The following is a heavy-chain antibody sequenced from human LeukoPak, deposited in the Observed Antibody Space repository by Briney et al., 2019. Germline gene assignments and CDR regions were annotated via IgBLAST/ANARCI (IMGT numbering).Heavy chain of an antibody. CDR3: VRDWRAYFGGY. CDR2: INSDGSST. CDR1: GFTFSSYW. J-gene: IGHJ4*02. D-gene: IGHD3-16*01. V-gene: IGHV3-74*01. Sequence: GGSLRLSCAASGFTFSSYWMHWVRQAPGKGLVWVSRINSDGSSTSYADSVKGRFTISRDNAKNSLYLQMNSLRAEDTAVYYCVRDWRAYFGGYWGQGTLVTVSS.